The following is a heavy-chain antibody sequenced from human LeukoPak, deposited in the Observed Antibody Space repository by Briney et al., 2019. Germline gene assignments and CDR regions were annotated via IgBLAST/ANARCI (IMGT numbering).Heavy chain of an antibody. CDR3: ARDSDSGSYASDY. V-gene: IGHV3-21*01. Sequence: KTGGSLRLSCAASGFTFSSYSMNWVRQAPGKGLEWVSYIISSSTYIYYADSVKGRFTISRDNAKNSLYLQMNSLRAEDTAVYYCARDSDSGSYASDYWGQGTLVTVSS. J-gene: IGHJ4*02. D-gene: IGHD1-26*01. CDR1: GFTFSSYS. CDR2: IISSSTYI.